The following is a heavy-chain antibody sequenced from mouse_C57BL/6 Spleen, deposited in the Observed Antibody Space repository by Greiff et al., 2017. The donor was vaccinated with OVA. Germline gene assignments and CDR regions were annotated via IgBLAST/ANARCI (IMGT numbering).Heavy chain of an antibody. D-gene: IGHD2-3*01. V-gene: IGHV1-55*01. CDR2: IYPGSGST. CDR1: GYTFTSYW. CDR3: ARVGGWLLRGNYYAMDY. J-gene: IGHJ4*01. Sequence: QVQLQQPGAELVKPGASVKMSCKASGYTFTSYWITWVKQRPGQGLEWLGDIYPGSGSTNYNEKFKSKATLTVDTSSSTAYMQLSSLTSEDTAVYSFARVGGWLLRGNYYAMDYWGQGTSVTVSS.